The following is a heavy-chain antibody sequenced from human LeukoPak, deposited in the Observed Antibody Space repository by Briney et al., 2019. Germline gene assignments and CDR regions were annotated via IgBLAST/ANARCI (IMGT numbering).Heavy chain of an antibody. CDR1: GFTFSDYY. J-gene: IGHJ5*02. D-gene: IGHD3-22*01. CDR2: ISSSGSTI. Sequence: GGSLRLSCAASGFTFSDYYMSWIRQAPGKGLEWVSYISSSGSTIYYADSVKGRFTISRDNAKNSLYLQMNSLRAEDTAVYYCARDLYYYDSSGPRLFDPWGQGTLVTVSS. V-gene: IGHV3-11*01. CDR3: ARDLYYYDSSGPRLFDP.